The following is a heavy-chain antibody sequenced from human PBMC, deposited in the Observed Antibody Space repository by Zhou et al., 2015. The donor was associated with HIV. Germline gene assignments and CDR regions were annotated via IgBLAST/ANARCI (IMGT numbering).Heavy chain of an antibody. CDR3: ARSAYCGGDCYSSFDY. J-gene: IGHJ4*02. CDR1: GYTFTSYY. CDR2: IIPIFGTA. V-gene: IGHV1-69*01. Sequence: QVQLVQSGAEVKKPGAPVKVSCKASGYTFTSYYIHWVRQAPGQGLEWMGGIIPIFGTANYAQKFQGRVTITADESTSTAYMELSSLRSEDTAVYYCARSAYCGGDCYSSFDYWGQGTLVTVSS. D-gene: IGHD2-21*02.